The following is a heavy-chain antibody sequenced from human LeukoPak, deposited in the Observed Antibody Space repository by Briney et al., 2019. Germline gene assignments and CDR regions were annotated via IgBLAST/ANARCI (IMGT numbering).Heavy chain of an antibody. D-gene: IGHD3-10*01. J-gene: IGHJ6*02. Sequence: ASVKVSCKASGYTFTSYAMNWVRQAPGQGLEWIGWINTNTGNPTYAQGFTGRFVFSLDTSVSTAYQQISSLKAEDTAVYYCARDHDLLWFGELYIWGSYGMDVWGQGTTVTVSS. CDR2: INTNTGNP. V-gene: IGHV7-4-1*02. CDR3: ARDHDLLWFGELYIWGSYGMDV. CDR1: GYTFTSYA.